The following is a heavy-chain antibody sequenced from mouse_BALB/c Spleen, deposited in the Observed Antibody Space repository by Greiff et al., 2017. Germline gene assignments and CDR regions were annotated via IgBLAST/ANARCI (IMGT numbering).Heavy chain of an antibody. CDR3: ARYTPLGRSFDY. Sequence: VQLKESGPRLVKPSQTLSLTCSVTGDSFTSGYWNWIRKFPGHKLEYMGYISYSGSTYYNPALKSRISITRDTSKNQYYLQLNSVTTEDTATYYCARYTPLGRSFDYWGQGTTLTVSS. CDR2: ISYSGST. CDR1: GDSFTSGY. J-gene: IGHJ2*01. V-gene: IGHV3-8*02. D-gene: IGHD3-3*01.